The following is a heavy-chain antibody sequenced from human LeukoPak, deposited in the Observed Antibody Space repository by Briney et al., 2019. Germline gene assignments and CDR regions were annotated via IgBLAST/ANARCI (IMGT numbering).Heavy chain of an antibody. CDR1: GFTLSSYW. J-gene: IGHJ4*02. CDR2: INSDGSST. Sequence: PGGSLRLSCAASGFTLSSYWMHWVRQAPGKGLVWVSRINSDGSSTSYADAVKGRFTISRDNAKNTLYLQMNNLRAEDTAVYYCASGYSYGFLFEYWGQGTLVTVSS. V-gene: IGHV3-74*01. D-gene: IGHD5-18*01. CDR3: ASGYSYGFLFEY.